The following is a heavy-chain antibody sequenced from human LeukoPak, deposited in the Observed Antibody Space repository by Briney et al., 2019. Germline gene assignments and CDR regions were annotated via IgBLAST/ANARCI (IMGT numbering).Heavy chain of an antibody. J-gene: IGHJ5*02. D-gene: IGHD6-6*01. CDR2: ISSSGST. Sequence: KASETLSLTCAVYGGSFSGYYWSWIRQPAGKGLEWIGRISSSGSTNYNPSLKSRVTISVDTSKNQFSLKLSSVTAADTAVYYCAGGPIFNSFIAARPGKWFDPWGQGTLVTVSS. CDR1: GGSFSGYY. CDR3: AGGPIFNSFIAARPGKWFDP. V-gene: IGHV4-59*10.